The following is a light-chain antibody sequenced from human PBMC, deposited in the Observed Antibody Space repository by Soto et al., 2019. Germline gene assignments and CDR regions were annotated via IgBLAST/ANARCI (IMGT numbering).Light chain of an antibody. CDR3: QQYNNWPPAWT. Sequence: IVLTQSPATLSLSPGERVTLSCRASQSVRSNLAWYQQKPGQSPRLLIYGASTRATGIPARFSGSGSGTQFTLTISSLQSEDFAVYYCQQYNNWPPAWTFGQGTKVDNK. V-gene: IGKV3-15*01. CDR2: GAS. CDR1: QSVRSN. J-gene: IGKJ1*01.